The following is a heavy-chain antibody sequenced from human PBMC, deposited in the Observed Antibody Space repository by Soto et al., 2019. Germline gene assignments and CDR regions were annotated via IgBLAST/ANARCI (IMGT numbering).Heavy chain of an antibody. CDR2: IYHSGST. CDR3: ARGNWNYVGINFDY. D-gene: IGHD1-7*01. V-gene: IGHV4-30-2*01. J-gene: IGHJ4*02. CDR1: GGSISSGGYS. Sequence: QLQLQESGSGLVKPSQTLSLTYAVSGGSISSGGYSWSWIRQPPGKGLEWIGYIYHSGSTYYNPSLKSRVTISVDRSKNQFSLKLSSVTAADTAVYYCARGNWNYVGINFDYWGQGTLVTVSS.